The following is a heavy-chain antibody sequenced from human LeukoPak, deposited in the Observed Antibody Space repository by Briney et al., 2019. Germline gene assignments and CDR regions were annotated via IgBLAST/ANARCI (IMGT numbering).Heavy chain of an antibody. Sequence: QTGGSLRLSCAASGFTFDDYAMHWVRQAPGKGLEWVSGISWNSGSIGYADSVKGRFTISRDNAKNSLYLQMNSLRAEDTAVYYCARVVGPSQSRDIVVVPAAILGLQNDYWGQGTLVTVSS. CDR2: ISWNSGSI. CDR1: GFTFDDYA. V-gene: IGHV3-9*01. CDR3: ARVVGPSQSRDIVVVPAAILGLQNDY. J-gene: IGHJ4*02. D-gene: IGHD2-2*02.